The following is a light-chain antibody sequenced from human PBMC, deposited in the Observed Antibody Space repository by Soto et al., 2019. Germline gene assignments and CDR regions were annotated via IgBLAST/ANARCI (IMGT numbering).Light chain of an antibody. CDR3: QQRFDWPKIT. CDR2: DAS. Sequence: EIVLTQSPATLSLSPGEGATLSCRASQSVSSYLAWYQQKPGQAPRLLIYDASNRATGIPARFSGSGSGTDFTLTISSLEPEDFGVFYCQQRFDWPKITFGQGTRLEI. CDR1: QSVSSY. V-gene: IGKV3-11*01. J-gene: IGKJ5*01.